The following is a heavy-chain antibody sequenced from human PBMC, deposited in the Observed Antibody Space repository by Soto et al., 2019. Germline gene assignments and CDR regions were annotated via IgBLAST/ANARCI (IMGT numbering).Heavy chain of an antibody. D-gene: IGHD2-15*01. CDR3: ARAGSRGFRYCSGGSCPNDAFDI. J-gene: IGHJ3*02. CDR2: IKQDGSEK. V-gene: IGHV3-7*01. Sequence: GSLRLSCAASGFTFSSYWMSWVRQAPGKGLEWVANIKQDGSEKYYVDSVKGRLTISRDNAKNSLYLQMNSLRAEDTAVYYCARAGSRGFRYCSGGSCPNDAFDIWGQGTMVTVSS. CDR1: GFTFSSYW.